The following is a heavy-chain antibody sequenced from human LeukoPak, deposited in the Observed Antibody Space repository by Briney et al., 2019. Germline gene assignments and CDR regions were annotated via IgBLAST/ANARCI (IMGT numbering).Heavy chain of an antibody. D-gene: IGHD3-22*01. Sequence: PSETLSLTCTVSGGSVSSGSYYWSWIRQPPGKGLEWIGYIYYRRSTNYNPSLKSRVTISVDTSKNQFSLKLSSVTAADTAVYYCARGFYYYDSSGYYEGFDPWGQGTLVTVSS. CDR3: ARGFYYYDSSGYYEGFDP. V-gene: IGHV4-61*01. CDR1: GGSVSSGSYY. J-gene: IGHJ5*02. CDR2: IYYRRST.